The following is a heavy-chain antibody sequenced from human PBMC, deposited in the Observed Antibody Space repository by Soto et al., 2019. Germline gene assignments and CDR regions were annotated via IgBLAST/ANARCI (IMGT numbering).Heavy chain of an antibody. CDR1: GGSFSGYY. V-gene: IGHV4-34*01. D-gene: IGHD3-10*01. CDR2: INHSGST. CDR3: ARGFITMVRGVITSYYYYGMDV. J-gene: IGHJ6*02. Sequence: QVQLQQWGAGLLKPSETLSLTCAVYGGSFSGYYWSWIRQPPGKGLEWIGEINHSGSTNYNPSLTSRVTISVDTSKNQFSLKLSSVTAADTAVYYCARGFITMVRGVITSYYYYGMDVWGQGTTVTVSS.